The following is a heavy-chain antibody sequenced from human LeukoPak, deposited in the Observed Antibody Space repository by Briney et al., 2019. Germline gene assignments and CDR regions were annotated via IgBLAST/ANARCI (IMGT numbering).Heavy chain of an antibody. CDR2: ISWNSGSI. CDR3: AKGPSYSSGWPAEYFQH. CDR1: GFTFDDYA. V-gene: IGHV3-9*01. D-gene: IGHD6-19*01. J-gene: IGHJ1*01. Sequence: GGSLRLSCAASGFTFDDYAMHWVRHAPGKGLEWVSGISWNSGSIAYADSVKGRFTISRDNAKNSLYLQMNSLRADDTAFYYCAKGPSYSSGWPAEYFQHWGQGTLVTVSS.